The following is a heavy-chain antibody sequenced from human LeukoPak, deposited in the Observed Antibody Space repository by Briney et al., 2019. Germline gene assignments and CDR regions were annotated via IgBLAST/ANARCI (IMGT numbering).Heavy chain of an antibody. Sequence: GGSLRLSCAASGFNFSSYAMSWVRQAPGKGLEWVSTISVSGGSTYYADSVKGRFTISRDNAKNTVYLQMNNLRAEDTALYYCARESTVGPIQTDAFDFWGQGTMVTVSS. CDR1: GFNFSSYA. J-gene: IGHJ3*01. V-gene: IGHV3-23*01. CDR3: ARESTVGPIQTDAFDF. CDR2: ISVSGGST. D-gene: IGHD1-26*01.